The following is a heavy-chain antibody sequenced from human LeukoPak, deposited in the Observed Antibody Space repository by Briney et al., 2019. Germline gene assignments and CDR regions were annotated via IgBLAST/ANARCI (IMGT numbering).Heavy chain of an antibody. V-gene: IGHV4-4*07. CDR2: IYTTGST. Sequence: PSETLSLTCTVSGGSIRSYYWSWLRQPAGKGLEWIGRIYTTGSTDYNPSLKSRVAMSVDTSKNQFSLKLSSVTAADTAVYHCARVRFGDTPKDNYLDSWGQGMLVTVSS. CDR3: ARVRFGDTPKDNYLDS. CDR1: GGSIRSYY. J-gene: IGHJ4*02. D-gene: IGHD3-10*01.